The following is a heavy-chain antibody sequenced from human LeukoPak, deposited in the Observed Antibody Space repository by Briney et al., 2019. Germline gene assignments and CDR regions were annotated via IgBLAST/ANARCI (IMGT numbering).Heavy chain of an antibody. CDR2: MNPNSGNT. D-gene: IGHD5-18*01. V-gene: IGHV1-8*01. CDR1: GYTFTTYD. Sequence: AAVKVSCKASGYTFTTYDINWVRQATGQGLEWMGWMNPNSGNTGYAQKFQGRVTMTRNTSISTAFMELSGLRSEDTAVYFCARRNTAMVAGLDYWGQGSLVTVSS. CDR3: ARRNTAMVAGLDY. J-gene: IGHJ4*02.